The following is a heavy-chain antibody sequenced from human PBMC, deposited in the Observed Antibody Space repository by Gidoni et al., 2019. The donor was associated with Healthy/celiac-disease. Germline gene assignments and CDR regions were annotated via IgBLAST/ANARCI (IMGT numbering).Heavy chain of an antibody. CDR3: AKGPHGYNYGGFDY. CDR2: ISWNSGSI. J-gene: IGHJ4*02. D-gene: IGHD5-12*01. CDR1: GYTVEDCA. V-gene: IGHV3-9*01. Sequence: EVQLVESGGAGVRPGRSLRRSCAASGYTVEDCAMHWVRQAPGKGLEWVSGISWNSGSIGYADSVKGRFTISRDNAKNPLYLQMNSLRAEDTALYFCAKGPHGYNYGGFDYLGQGTLVTVSS.